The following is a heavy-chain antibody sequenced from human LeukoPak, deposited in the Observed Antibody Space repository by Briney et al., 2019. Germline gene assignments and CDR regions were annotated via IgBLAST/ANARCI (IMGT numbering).Heavy chain of an antibody. D-gene: IGHD1-26*01. CDR3: ARAYGLRWEFDY. Sequence: KPSETLSLICTVSGGSISSRSYYWGWIRQPPGKGLEWIGSIYYSGSTYHNPSLKSRVTISVDTSKNQFSLKLSSVTAADTAVYYCARAYGLRWEFDYWGQGTLVTVSS. CDR2: IYYSGST. V-gene: IGHV4-39*01. J-gene: IGHJ4*02. CDR1: GGSISSRSYY.